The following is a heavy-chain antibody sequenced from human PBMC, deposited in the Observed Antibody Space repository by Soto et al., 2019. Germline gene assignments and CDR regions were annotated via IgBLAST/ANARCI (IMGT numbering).Heavy chain of an antibody. CDR1: GFTFSDYY. V-gene: IGHV3-11*01. Sequence: QVQLVASGGVLVKPGGSLRLSCAASGFTFSDYYMSWIRQAPGKGLEWVSYISSSGSTIYYADSVKGRFTISRYNGKISLYLQMNSLRAEDTAVYYCARTMVRGVMTLQHYYYMDVWGKGTTVTVSS. J-gene: IGHJ6*03. CDR3: ARTMVRGVMTLQHYYYMDV. D-gene: IGHD3-10*01. CDR2: ISSSGSTI.